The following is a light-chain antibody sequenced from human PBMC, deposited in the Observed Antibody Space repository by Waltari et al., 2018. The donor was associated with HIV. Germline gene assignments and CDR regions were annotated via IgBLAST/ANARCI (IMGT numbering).Light chain of an antibody. CDR2: GAS. V-gene: IGKV3-15*01. CDR1: QSVSSS. CDR3: QQYHDWPLT. Sequence: EIVMTQSPAILSVSPGERATLSCGASQSVSSSLAWYQQKPGQTPRLLIYGASTRATGIPARFSGSWSGTEFTLTIASLQSEDFAVYYCQQYHDWPLTFGQGTKLEI. J-gene: IGKJ2*01.